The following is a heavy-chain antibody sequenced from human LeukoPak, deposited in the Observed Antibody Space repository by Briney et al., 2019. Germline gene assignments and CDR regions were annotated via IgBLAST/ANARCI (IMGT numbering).Heavy chain of an antibody. J-gene: IGHJ4*02. D-gene: IGHD5-24*01. CDR2: ISGSGDTI. Sequence: GGSLRLSCAASGISFSDYYMSWIRQAPGKGLEWIAYISGSGDTIKYADFVEGRFTISRDNAKRSVYLEMSSLTDEDTAVYFCTRGMAMAIWSQGTLVTVSS. CDR3: TRGMAMAI. CDR1: GISFSDYY. V-gene: IGHV3-11*04.